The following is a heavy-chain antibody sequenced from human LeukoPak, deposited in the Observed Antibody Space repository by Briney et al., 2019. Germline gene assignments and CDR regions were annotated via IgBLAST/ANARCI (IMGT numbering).Heavy chain of an antibody. J-gene: IGHJ4*02. CDR3: ARVVGMTGYFRVANYFDY. CDR1: GFTLSSYA. D-gene: IGHD3-9*01. CDR2: ISYDGSNK. V-gene: IGHV3-30-3*01. Sequence: GGSLRLSCAASGFTLSSYAMHWVRQAPGKGLEWVAVISYDGSNKYYADSVKGRFTISRDNSKNTLYLQMNSLRAEDTAVYYCARVVGMTGYFRVANYFDYWGQGTLVTVSS.